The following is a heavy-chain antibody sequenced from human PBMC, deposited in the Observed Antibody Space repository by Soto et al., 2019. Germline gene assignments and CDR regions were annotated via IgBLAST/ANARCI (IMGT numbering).Heavy chain of an antibody. CDR2: MNPNSGNT. V-gene: IGHV1-8*01. CDR3: ARERTGTTSMDV. Sequence: QVQLVQSGAEVKKPGASVKVSCKASGYTFTSYDINWVRQATGQGLEWMGWMNPNSGNTGYAQKFRGRVTMTRNTSISTAYMALSSLRSADTAVYYCARERTGTTSMDVWGQWTRVTVSS. D-gene: IGHD1-1*01. J-gene: IGHJ6*02. CDR1: GYTFTSYD.